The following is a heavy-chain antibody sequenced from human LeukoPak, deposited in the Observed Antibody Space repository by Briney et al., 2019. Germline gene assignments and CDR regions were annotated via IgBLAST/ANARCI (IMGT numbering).Heavy chain of an antibody. J-gene: IGHJ4*02. CDR1: GYTFTSYY. Sequence: GASVKVSCKASGYTFTSYYMHWVRQAPGQGLEWMGIINPSGGSTSYAQKFQGRVTMTRDTSTSTVYMELSSLRSEDTAVYYCAREMITTVRGALPLKYWGQGTLVTVSS. CDR2: INPSGGST. CDR3: AREMITTVRGALPLKY. V-gene: IGHV1-46*03. D-gene: IGHD3-10*01.